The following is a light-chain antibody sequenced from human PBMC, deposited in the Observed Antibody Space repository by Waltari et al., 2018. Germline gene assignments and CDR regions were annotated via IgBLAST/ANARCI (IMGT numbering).Light chain of an antibody. Sequence: DIQMTQSPSSVSASVGDSVTITCRVSQGISTWLAWFQQKPGKAPKLLIYAASSLQSGVPSRFSGSGSGTDFTLTINSLQPDDFATYYCQQANSLPVTFGGGTKVEIK. CDR3: QQANSLPVT. CDR1: QGISTW. CDR2: AAS. V-gene: IGKV1-12*01. J-gene: IGKJ4*01.